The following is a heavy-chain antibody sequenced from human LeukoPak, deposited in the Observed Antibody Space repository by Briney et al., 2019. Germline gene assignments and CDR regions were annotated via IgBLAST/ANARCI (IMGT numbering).Heavy chain of an antibody. D-gene: IGHD5-18*01. CDR1: GFTFSSYS. V-gene: IGHV3-48*02. J-gene: IGHJ6*02. Sequence: SGGSLRLSCAASGFTFSSYSMNWVRQAPGKGLEWVSYISSSSSTIYYADSVKGRFTISRDNAKNSLYLQMNSLRDEDTAVYYCARAVDTAMAPVGYYYGMDVWGQGTTVTVSS. CDR3: ARAVDTAMAPVGYYYGMDV. CDR2: ISSSSSTI.